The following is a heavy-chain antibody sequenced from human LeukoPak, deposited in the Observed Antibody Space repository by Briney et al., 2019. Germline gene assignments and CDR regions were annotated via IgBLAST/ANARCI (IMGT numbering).Heavy chain of an antibody. V-gene: IGHV4-34*01. Sequence: SETLSLTCTVSGGSISSYYWSWIRQPPGKGLEWIGEINHSGSTYYNPSLKSRVTISVDRSKNQFSLKLSSVTAADTAVYHCARGRGGYCTNGVCYNRFYYYYGMDVWGQGTTVTVSS. CDR3: ARGRGGYCTNGVCYNRFYYYYGMDV. J-gene: IGHJ6*02. D-gene: IGHD2-8*01. CDR2: INHSGST. CDR1: GGSISSYY.